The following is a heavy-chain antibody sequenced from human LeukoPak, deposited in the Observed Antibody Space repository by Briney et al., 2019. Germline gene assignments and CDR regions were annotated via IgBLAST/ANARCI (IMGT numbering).Heavy chain of an antibody. CDR3: AMGDGNSGFFGY. V-gene: IGHV7-4-1*02. CDR2: INTNTGNP. Sequence: ASVKVSCKASEYIFTTYYIHWVRQAPGQGLEWVGWINTNTGNPTYVQGFTGRFVFSLDTSVSTTYLRISSLKAEDTAVYYCAMGDGNSGFFGYWGQGTLVTVSS. CDR1: EYIFTTYY. D-gene: IGHD4-23*01. J-gene: IGHJ4*02.